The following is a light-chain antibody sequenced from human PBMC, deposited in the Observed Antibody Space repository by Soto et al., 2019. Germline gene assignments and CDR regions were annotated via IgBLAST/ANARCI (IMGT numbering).Light chain of an antibody. CDR2: LNSDGSH. Sequence: QLVLTQSPSASASLGASVKLTCTLSSGHSNYAIAWHQQQPEKGPRYLMKLNSDGSHSKGDGIPDRFSGSSSGAERYLTISSRQSEDEADYYRQTWGTGIQGVFGGGTKVTVL. J-gene: IGLJ3*02. CDR1: SGHSNYA. V-gene: IGLV4-69*01. CDR3: QTWGTGIQGV.